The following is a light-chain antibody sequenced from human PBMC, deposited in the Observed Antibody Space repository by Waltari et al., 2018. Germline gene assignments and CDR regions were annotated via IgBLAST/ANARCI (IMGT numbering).Light chain of an antibody. CDR1: QSLVHSDGNTY. J-gene: IGKJ1*01. CDR3: MQATHWPLT. Sequence: DVVMTQSPLSLPVTLGQPASISCRSSQSLVHSDGNTYLNWFQQRPGQSPRRLIYKVFNRDSGVPDRFSGSGSGTDFTLKISRVEAEDVVVYYCMQATHWPLTFGQGTKVEIK. CDR2: KVF. V-gene: IGKV2-30*02.